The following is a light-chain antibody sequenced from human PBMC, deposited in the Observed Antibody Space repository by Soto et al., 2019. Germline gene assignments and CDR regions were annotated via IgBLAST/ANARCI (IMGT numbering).Light chain of an antibody. CDR1: RSNIGAGFD. CDR3: QSYDSSLSASV. CDR2: FNN. J-gene: IGLJ2*01. V-gene: IGLV1-40*01. Sequence: QLVLTQPPSVSGAPGQRVTISCTGSRSNIGAGFDVHWYQHLPGTAPKLLISFNNNRPSGVPDRFSGSKSGTSASLAITGLQAEDEADYYCQSYDSSLSASVFGGGTKLTVL.